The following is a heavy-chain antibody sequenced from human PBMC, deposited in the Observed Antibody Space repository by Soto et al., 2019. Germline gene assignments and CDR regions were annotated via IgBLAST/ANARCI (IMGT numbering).Heavy chain of an antibody. V-gene: IGHV3-48*01. CDR2: ISSSSSTI. Sequence: GGSLRLSCAASGFTFSSYSMNWVRQAPGKGLEWVSYISSSSSTIYYADSVKGRFTISRDNAKNSLYLQMNSLRAEDTAVYYCARSPHYDILTGYGGWGQGTLVTVSS. J-gene: IGHJ4*02. D-gene: IGHD3-9*01. CDR1: GFTFSSYS. CDR3: ARSPHYDILTGYGG.